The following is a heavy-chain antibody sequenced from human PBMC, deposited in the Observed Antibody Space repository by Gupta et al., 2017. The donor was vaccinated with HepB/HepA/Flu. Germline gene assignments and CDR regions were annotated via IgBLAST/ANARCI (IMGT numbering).Heavy chain of an antibody. CDR2: ISSSSSTI. J-gene: IGHJ3*02. D-gene: IGHD6-13*01. CDR1: GFTFSSYS. Sequence: EVQLVESGGGLVQPGGSLRLSCAASGFTFSSYSMNWVRQAPGKGLEWVSYISSSSSTIYYADSVKGRFTISRDNAKNSLYLKMNSLRDEDTAVYYCARDCNIAAAGTDAFDIWGQGTMVTVSS. CDR3: ARDCNIAAAGTDAFDI. V-gene: IGHV3-48*02.